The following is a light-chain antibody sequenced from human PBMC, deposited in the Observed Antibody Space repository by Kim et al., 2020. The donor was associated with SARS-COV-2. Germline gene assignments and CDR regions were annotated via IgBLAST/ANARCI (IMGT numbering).Light chain of an antibody. CDR3: QQRSNWPLT. CDR2: DAS. J-gene: IGKJ4*01. Sequence: LSPGERATLSCRASQSVGNSFAWFQQRPGQPPRLLFYDASKRATGIPARFSASGSGTDFSLTISDLEAEDFAVYYCQQRSNWPLTFGGGTKVDIK. V-gene: IGKV3-11*01. CDR1: QSVGNS.